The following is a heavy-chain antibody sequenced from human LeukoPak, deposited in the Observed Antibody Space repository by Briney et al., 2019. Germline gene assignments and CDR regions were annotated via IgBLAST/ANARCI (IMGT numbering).Heavy chain of an antibody. CDR3: ARDDYGDQTDY. J-gene: IGHJ4*02. V-gene: IGHV3-33*01. D-gene: IGHD4-17*01. Sequence: PGGSLRLSCAASGFTFSTYGMHWVRQAPGKGLEWVAVIWYDGSNKYYADSVKGRFTISRDNSKNTLYLQMNSLTAEDTGVYYCARDDYGDQTDYWGQGTLVTF. CDR1: GFTFSTYG. CDR2: IWYDGSNK.